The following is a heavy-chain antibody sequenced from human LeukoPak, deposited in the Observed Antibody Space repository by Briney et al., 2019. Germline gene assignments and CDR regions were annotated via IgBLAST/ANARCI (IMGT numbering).Heavy chain of an antibody. D-gene: IGHD5-12*01. CDR2: ISGSGGST. CDR3: AKALGYSGYDYFDY. J-gene: IGHJ4*02. CDR1: GFTLSNYA. Sequence: GSLKLFCSASGFTLSNYAMSWVRQAPGKGPGWVSAISGSGGSTYYADSVKGRFTISRDDSKNTLYLQMNSLRAEDTAVYYCAKALGYSGYDYFDYWGQGTLVTVSS. V-gene: IGHV3-23*01.